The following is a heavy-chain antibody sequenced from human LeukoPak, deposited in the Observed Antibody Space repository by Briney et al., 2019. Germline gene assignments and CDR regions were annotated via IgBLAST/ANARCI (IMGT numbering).Heavy chain of an antibody. CDR1: GFTFSRYW. CDR3: AREWGIVVVPAPTDV. CDR2: INPDGSST. J-gene: IGHJ6*04. Sequence: PGGSLRLSCAASGFTFSRYWMHWVRQHPGKGLVWVSRINPDGSSTNYADSVKGRFTISRDNAKNTLYLQMNSLRAEDTAVYYCAREWGIVVVPAPTDVWGKGTTVTFSS. V-gene: IGHV3-74*01. D-gene: IGHD2-2*01.